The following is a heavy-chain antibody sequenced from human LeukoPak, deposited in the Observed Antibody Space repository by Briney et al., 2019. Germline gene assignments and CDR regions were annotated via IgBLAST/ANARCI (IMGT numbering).Heavy chain of an antibody. CDR3: ARAFTYYDILTGYYDEVFDY. J-gene: IGHJ4*02. CDR2: ISSSSSYI. D-gene: IGHD3-9*01. CDR1: GFTFSSYS. V-gene: IGHV3-21*01. Sequence: GGSPRLSCAASGFTFSSYSMNWVRQAPGKGLEWVSYISSSSSYIYYADSVKGRFTISRDNAKNSLSLQMNSLRAEDTAVYYCARAFTYYDILTGYYDEVFDYWGQGTLVTVSS.